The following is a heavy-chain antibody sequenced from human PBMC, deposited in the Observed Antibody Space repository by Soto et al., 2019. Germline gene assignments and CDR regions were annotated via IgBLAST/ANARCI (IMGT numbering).Heavy chain of an antibody. CDR1: GGSISSSSYY. J-gene: IGHJ5*02. Sequence: QLQLQESGPGLVKPSETLSLTCTVSGGSISSSSYYWGWIRQPPGTGLEWIGSIYYSGSTYYNPSLKSRVTISVDTSKNQFSLKLSSVTAADTAVYYCARQGGVTMVRGVNYNWFDPWGQGTLVTVSS. V-gene: IGHV4-39*01. CDR2: IYYSGST. CDR3: ARQGGVTMVRGVNYNWFDP. D-gene: IGHD3-10*01.